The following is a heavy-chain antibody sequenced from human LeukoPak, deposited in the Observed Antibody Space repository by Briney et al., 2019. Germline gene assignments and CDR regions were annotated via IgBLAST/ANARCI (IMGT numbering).Heavy chain of an antibody. D-gene: IGHD3-9*01. Sequence: GGSLRLSCASSGFTSRRYDMNWVRQAPGKGLEWVSFISSSMISIHYADSVQGRFTISRDNARNILYLQMNSLRAEDTAIYYCARVYDVLTGGFDHWGQGALVTVSS. V-gene: IGHV3-21*01. CDR3: ARVYDVLTGGFDH. CDR2: ISSSMISI. J-gene: IGHJ4*02. CDR1: GFTSRRYD.